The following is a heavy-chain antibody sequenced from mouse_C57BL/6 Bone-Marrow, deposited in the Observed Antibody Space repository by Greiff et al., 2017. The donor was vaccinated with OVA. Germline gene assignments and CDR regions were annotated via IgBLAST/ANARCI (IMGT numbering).Heavy chain of an antibody. CDR2: IDPSDSYT. J-gene: IGHJ1*03. CDR3: ARTGSTWYFDV. CDR1: GYTFTSYW. Sequence: QVQLQQPGAELVKPGASVKLSCKASGYTFTSYWMQWVKQRPGQGLEWIGEIDPSDSYTNSNQKFKGKATLTVDTSSSTAYMQLSSLTSEDSAVYYCARTGSTWYFDVWGTGTTVTVSS. D-gene: IGHD1-1*01. V-gene: IGHV1-50*01.